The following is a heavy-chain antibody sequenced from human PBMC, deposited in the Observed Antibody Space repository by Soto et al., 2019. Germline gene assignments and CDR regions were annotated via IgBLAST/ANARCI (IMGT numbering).Heavy chain of an antibody. CDR1: GGSISSGGYS. Sequence: PSETLSLTCAVSGGSISSGGYSWSWIRQPPGKGLELIGYIYHSASTYYNPSLKSRVTISVDRSKNQLSLKLSSVTAADTAVYYCARVPDYWAQGTLVTVSS. V-gene: IGHV4-30-2*01. CDR2: IYHSAST. CDR3: ARVPDY. J-gene: IGHJ4*02.